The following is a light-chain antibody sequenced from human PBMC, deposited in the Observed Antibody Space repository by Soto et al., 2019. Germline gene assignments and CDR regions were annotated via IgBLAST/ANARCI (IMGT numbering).Light chain of an antibody. CDR3: QQYNDWPPKYT. Sequence: EIVMTQSPATLSVSPGERATLSCRASQSVRSNLAWYQQKPGQAPRLLIYAASTRATGVPARFSGSGSGTEFILTISSLQSEDFAVYYCQQYNDWPPKYTFGQGTKLEIK. V-gene: IGKV3-15*01. CDR1: QSVRSN. CDR2: AAS. J-gene: IGKJ2*01.